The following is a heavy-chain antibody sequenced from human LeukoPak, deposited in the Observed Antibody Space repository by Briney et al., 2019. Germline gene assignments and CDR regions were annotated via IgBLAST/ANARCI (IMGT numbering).Heavy chain of an antibody. V-gene: IGHV1-2*06. Sequence: ASVKVSCKASGYTFIGYYVHWVRQAPGQGLEWMGRNNPNSGVTNYALKFQGRVTMTRDTSISTAYMELSSLNSDDTAVYYCARIPGGSVLRAFDYWGQGTLVTVSS. CDR2: NNPNSGVT. CDR1: GYTFIGYY. J-gene: IGHJ4*02. CDR3: ARIPGGSVLRAFDY. D-gene: IGHD1-26*01.